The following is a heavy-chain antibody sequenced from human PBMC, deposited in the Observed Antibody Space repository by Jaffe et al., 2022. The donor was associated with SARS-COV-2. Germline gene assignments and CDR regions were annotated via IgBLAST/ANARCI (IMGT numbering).Heavy chain of an antibody. D-gene: IGHD3-10*01. CDR3: ITPLLLLWFGESSDY. J-gene: IGHJ4*02. CDR2: IKSKTDGGTA. CDR1: GFTFSNAW. Sequence: EVQLVQSGGGLVKPGGSLRLSCAASGFTFSNAWMSWVRQAPGKGLEWVGRIKSKTDGGTADYVAHVKGRFTISRDDSKNTLYLQMNSLKSEDTAVYYCITPLLLLWFGESSDYWGQGTLVTVSS. V-gene: IGHV3-15*01.